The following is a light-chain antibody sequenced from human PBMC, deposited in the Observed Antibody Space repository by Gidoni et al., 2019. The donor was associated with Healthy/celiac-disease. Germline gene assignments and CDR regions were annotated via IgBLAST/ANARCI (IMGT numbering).Light chain of an antibody. CDR3: QQSYSSWT. V-gene: IGKV1-39*01. CDR2: AAS. CDR1: QSISSY. J-gene: IGKJ1*01. Sequence: DIQMTQSPSSLSASVGDRVTITCRASQSISSYLNWYQQKPGKAPKLRIYAASSLQSGVQSRLSGSGSGTDFTLTISSLQPEDFATYYCQQSYSSWTFGQGTKVEIK.